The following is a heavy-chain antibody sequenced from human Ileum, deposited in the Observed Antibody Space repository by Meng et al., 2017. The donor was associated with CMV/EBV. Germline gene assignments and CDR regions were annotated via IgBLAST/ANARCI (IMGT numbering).Heavy chain of an antibody. Sequence: GGSLRLFCVASGFNFSYYEMDWVRQAPGEGLEWISYISSNGNNKYYSESVKGRFTISRDNAKSSLYLQMNSLRADDTAVYYCARDRRSMVRAAPDFWGQGTRVTVSS. CDR2: ISSNGNNK. J-gene: IGHJ4*02. CDR1: GFNFSYYE. V-gene: IGHV3-48*03. CDR3: ARDRRSMVRAAPDF. D-gene: IGHD3-10*01.